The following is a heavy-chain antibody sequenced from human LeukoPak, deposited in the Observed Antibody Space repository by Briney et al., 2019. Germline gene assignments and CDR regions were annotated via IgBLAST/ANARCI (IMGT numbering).Heavy chain of an antibody. CDR1: GFTFPNYW. V-gene: IGHV3-7*01. CDR3: ARDSGNSGYDVNDY. J-gene: IGHJ4*02. Sequence: GGSLRLSCAASGFTFPNYWMTWVRQAPGKGLEWVAHINQDGSDKNYVDSVRGRFTASRDNAKNSLYLQMSSLRAEDTAVYYCARDSGNSGYDVNDYWGQGTLVTVSS. CDR2: INQDGSDK. D-gene: IGHD5-12*01.